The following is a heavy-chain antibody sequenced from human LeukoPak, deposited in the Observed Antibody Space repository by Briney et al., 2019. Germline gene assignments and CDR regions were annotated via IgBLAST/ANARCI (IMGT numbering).Heavy chain of an antibody. Sequence: SETLSLTCTVSGGSISSSSYYWGWIRQPPGKGLEWIGSIYYSGSTYYNPSLKSRVTISVDTSKNQFSLKLSSVTAADTAVYYCARDRIVGASDHWGQGTLVTVSS. CDR3: ARDRIVGASDH. D-gene: IGHD1-26*01. J-gene: IGHJ4*02. CDR2: IYYSGST. V-gene: IGHV4-39*07. CDR1: GGSISSSSYY.